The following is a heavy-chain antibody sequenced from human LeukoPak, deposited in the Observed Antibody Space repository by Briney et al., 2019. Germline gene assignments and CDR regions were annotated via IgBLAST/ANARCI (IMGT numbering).Heavy chain of an antibody. CDR3: ARGFYGSGSQFDY. CDR2: IFHTGHT. V-gene: IGHV4-30-2*01. J-gene: IGHJ4*02. CDR1: GGSISSGDYP. Sequence: SETLSLTCAVSGGSISSGDYPWSWNRQPPGKGLEWIGYIFHTGHTSYNPSLKSRVTISVGMSKNQLSLKLSSVTAADTAVYYCARGFYGSGSQFDYWGQGTLVTVSS. D-gene: IGHD3-10*01.